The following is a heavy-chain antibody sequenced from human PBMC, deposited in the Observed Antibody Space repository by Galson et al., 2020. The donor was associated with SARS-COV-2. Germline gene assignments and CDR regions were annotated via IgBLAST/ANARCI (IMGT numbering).Heavy chain of an antibody. V-gene: IGHV3-30*02. CDR3: AKEAQWELLGWGYYVDV. CDR1: GFTFSSYG. D-gene: IGHD1-26*01. CDR2: IRYDGSNK. Sequence: GGSLRLSCAASGFTFSSYGMHWVRQAPGKGLEWVAFIRYDGSNKYYADSVKGRFTISRDNSKNTLYLQMNSLRAEDTAVYYCAKEAQWELLGWGYYVDVWGKGTTVTISS. J-gene: IGHJ6*03.